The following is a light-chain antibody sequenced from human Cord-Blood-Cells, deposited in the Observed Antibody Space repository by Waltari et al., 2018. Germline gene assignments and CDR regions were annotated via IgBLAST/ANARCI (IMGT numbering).Light chain of an antibody. Sequence: QSALTQPAPVSGSPGPSITTSCPRTSTHVGSYTLVSWYQQHPGKAPKLMIYEGSKRPSGVSNRFSGSKSGNTASLTISGLQAEDEADYYCCSYAGSSTVVFGGGTKLTVL. V-gene: IGLV2-23*01. CDR1: STHVGSYTL. CDR3: CSYAGSSTVV. CDR2: EGS. J-gene: IGLJ2*01.